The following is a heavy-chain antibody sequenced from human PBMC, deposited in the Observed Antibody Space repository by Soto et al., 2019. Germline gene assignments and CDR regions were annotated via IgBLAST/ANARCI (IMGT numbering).Heavy chain of an antibody. D-gene: IGHD3-10*01. CDR3: ARDGIGELLDWYFDL. V-gene: IGHV3-33*01. Sequence: QVQLVESGGGVVQPGRSLRLSCAASGFTFSSYGMHWVRQAPGKGLEWVAVIWYDGSNKYYADSVKGRFTISRDNSKNTLYLQMNSLRAEDTAVYYCARDGIGELLDWYFDLWGRGTLVTVSS. CDR1: GFTFSSYG. J-gene: IGHJ2*01. CDR2: IWYDGSNK.